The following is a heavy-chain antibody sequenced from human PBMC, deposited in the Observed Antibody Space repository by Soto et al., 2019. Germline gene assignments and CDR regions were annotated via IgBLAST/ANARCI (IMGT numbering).Heavy chain of an antibody. V-gene: IGHV3-23*01. CDR3: XXXXXXXXXXFXXX. CDR2: LSDSGGSI. CDR1: GFTFSRHA. Sequence: EVQLLESGGGLVQPGGSLRLSCTASGFTFSRHAMTWVRQAPGKGLEWVSGLSDSGGSIYYADSVKGRFTISRDNSXXXLYLXXNXXXXXXXXXXXXXXXXXXXXXXFXXXWGQGTLVTVSS. J-gene: IGHJ4*02.